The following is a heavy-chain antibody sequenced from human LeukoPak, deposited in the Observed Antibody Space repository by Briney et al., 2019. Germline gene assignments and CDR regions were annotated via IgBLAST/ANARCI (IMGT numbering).Heavy chain of an antibody. CDR3: AASAGVTLGRF. Sequence: PSETLSLTCTVSGGSIGSGTHYYNWIRQHPGKGLEWIGYIYHTGITSYNPSLKSRVTMSVDTPMNQVSLKLSSLTAADTAVYYCAASAGVTLGRFWGQGTLVSVSS. D-gene: IGHD3-16*01. V-gene: IGHV4-31*03. CDR2: IYHTGIT. CDR1: GGSIGSGTHY. J-gene: IGHJ4*02.